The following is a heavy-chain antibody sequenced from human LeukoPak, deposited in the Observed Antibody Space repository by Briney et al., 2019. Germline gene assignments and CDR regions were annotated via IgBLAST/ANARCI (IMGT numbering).Heavy chain of an antibody. D-gene: IGHD2-2*02. V-gene: IGHV1-2*02. CDR3: ARVVIVVVPAAIPAFDY. CDR2: INPNSGGT. CDR1: GYTFTGYY. Sequence: GASVKVSCKASGYTFTGYYMHWVRQAPGQGLEWMGWINPNSGGTNYAQKFQGRVTTTRDTSISTAYMELSGLRSDDTAVYYCARVVIVVVPAAIPAFDYWGQGTLVTVSS. J-gene: IGHJ4*02.